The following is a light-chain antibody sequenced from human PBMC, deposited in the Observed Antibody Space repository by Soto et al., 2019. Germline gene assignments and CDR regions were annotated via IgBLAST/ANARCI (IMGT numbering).Light chain of an antibody. CDR3: QSYDSSLGGNYV. V-gene: IGLV1-40*01. Sequence: QSALTQPPSVSAAPGQRVTISCTGSSSNIGAGYDAHWFQQVPGTAPKLLIYGSTNRPSGVPDRFSGSKSGTSASLAITGLQAEDEADYYCQSYDSSLGGNYVFGTGTKVTVL. J-gene: IGLJ1*01. CDR1: SSNIGAGYD. CDR2: GST.